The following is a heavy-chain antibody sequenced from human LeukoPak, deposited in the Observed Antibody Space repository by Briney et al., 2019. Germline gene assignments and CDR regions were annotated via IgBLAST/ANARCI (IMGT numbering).Heavy chain of an antibody. D-gene: IGHD3-10*01. V-gene: IGHV4-59*01. Sequence: SETLSLTCTVSGGSLSNYYWSWIRQPPGKGPEWMGYRYHSGSSNYNPSLKGRVTISVDTSKNQFSLKLTSVTAAGTAVYYCARVLVGFGDVYYFDYWGQGTLVTVSS. CDR3: ARVLVGFGDVYYFDY. J-gene: IGHJ4*02. CDR1: GGSLSNYY. CDR2: RYHSGSS.